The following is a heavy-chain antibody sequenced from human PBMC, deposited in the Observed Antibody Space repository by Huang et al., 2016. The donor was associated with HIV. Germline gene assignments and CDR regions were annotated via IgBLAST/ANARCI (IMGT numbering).Heavy chain of an antibody. CDR3: ARGVFDGVWSGDLLPHFYYMDV. D-gene: IGHD3-10*01. CDR2: IVPICRRT. CDR1: GGTFSSYG. Sequence: QVQLVQSGAEMKKPGSSVKVSCTAPGGTFSSYGISWVRQAPGQGLEWVGWIVPICRRTDYAQNFQGRFTITADESTSTAYMELSSLRSQDSAIYFCARGVFDGVWSGDLLPHFYYMDVWGKGTTVTVSS. J-gene: IGHJ6*03. V-gene: IGHV1-69*13.